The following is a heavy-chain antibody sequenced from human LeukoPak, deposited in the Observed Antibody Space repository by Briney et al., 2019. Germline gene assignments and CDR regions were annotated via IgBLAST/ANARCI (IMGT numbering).Heavy chain of an antibody. CDR3: ARDSGGYSYGGFDY. D-gene: IGHD5-18*01. CDR2: ISYDGSNK. V-gene: IGHV3-30*04. CDR1: GFTLSSYA. Sequence: PGGSLRLSCAASGFTLSSYAMHWVRQAPGKGLEWVAVISYDGSNKYYADSVKGRFTISRDNSKNTLYLQMNSLRAEDTAVYYCARDSGGYSYGGFDYWGQGTLVTVSS. J-gene: IGHJ4*02.